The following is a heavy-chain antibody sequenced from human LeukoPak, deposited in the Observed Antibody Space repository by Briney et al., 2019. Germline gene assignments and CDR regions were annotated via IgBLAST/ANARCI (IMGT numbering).Heavy chain of an antibody. CDR2: IYYSGST. CDR3: AVDPPGYCSGGSCLAY. J-gene: IGHJ4*02. D-gene: IGHD2-15*01. Sequence: SETLSLTCTVSGGSISSGDYYWSWIRQPPGKGLEWIGYIYYSGSTYYNPSLKSRVTISVDTSKNQFSLKLSSVTAADTAVYYCAVDPPGYCSGGSCLAYWGQGTLVTVSS. V-gene: IGHV4-30-4*01. CDR1: GGSISSGDYY.